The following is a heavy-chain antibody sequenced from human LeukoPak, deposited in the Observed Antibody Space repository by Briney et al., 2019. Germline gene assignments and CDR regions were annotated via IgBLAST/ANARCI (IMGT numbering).Heavy chain of an antibody. CDR3: AREFGLRYFDWLLWGAFDI. CDR1: GFTFSSYE. V-gene: IGHV3-48*03. D-gene: IGHD3-9*01. Sequence: PGGSLRLSCAASGFTFSSYEMNWVRQAPGKGLEWVSYISSSGSTIYYADSVKGRFTISRDNAKNSLYLQMNSLRAEDMAVYYCAREFGLRYFDWLLWGAFDIWGQGTMVTVSS. J-gene: IGHJ3*02. CDR2: ISSSGSTI.